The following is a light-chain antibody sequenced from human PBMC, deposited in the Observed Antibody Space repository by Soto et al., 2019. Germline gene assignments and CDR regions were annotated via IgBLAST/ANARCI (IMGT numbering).Light chain of an antibody. J-gene: IGKJ1*01. CDR2: DAS. CDR1: QSISSW. V-gene: IGKV1-5*01. CDR3: QQYKGYSTWT. Sequence: DIQMTQSPPTLSASVGDRVTITCRASQSISSWLAWYQQKPGKAPNLLIYDASNLESGVPSRFSGSDSGTEFTLTISSLQPDDFATYYCQQYKGYSTWTFGQGTKVDIK.